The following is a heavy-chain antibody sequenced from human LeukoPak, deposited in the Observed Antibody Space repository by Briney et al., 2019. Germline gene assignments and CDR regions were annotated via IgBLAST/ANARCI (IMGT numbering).Heavy chain of an antibody. CDR1: GGSISSGSYY. D-gene: IGHD3-3*01. CDR2: IYTSGST. V-gene: IGHV4-61*02. Sequence: PSETLSLTCTVSGGSISSGSYYWSWIRQPAGKGLEWIGRIYTSGSTNYNPSLKSRVTMSVDTSKNQFSLKLSSVTAADTAVYYCARGGGSYCDFWSGYSPWGQGTLVTVSS. CDR3: ARGGGSYCDFWSGYSP. J-gene: IGHJ5*02.